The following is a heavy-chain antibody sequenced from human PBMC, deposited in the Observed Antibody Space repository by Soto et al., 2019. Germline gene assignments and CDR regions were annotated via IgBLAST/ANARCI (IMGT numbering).Heavy chain of an antibody. D-gene: IGHD6-13*01. J-gene: IGHJ4*02. Sequence: PGGSLRLSCAASGFTFSSYAMTWVRQAPGKGLEWVSGIRGSGGSTYYADSVKGRFTISRDNAKNTLYLQMNSLRAEDTAVYYCAKSCTCSGTSRPDYFDYWGQGTLVTVSS. CDR1: GFTFSSYA. CDR2: IRGSGGST. CDR3: AKSCTCSGTSRPDYFDY. V-gene: IGHV3-23*01.